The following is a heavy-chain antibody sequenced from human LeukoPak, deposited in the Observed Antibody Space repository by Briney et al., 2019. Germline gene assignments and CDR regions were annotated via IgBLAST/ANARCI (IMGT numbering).Heavy chain of an antibody. D-gene: IGHD6-19*01. V-gene: IGHV1-2*02. CDR3: ARGIAVAGSPEFDY. J-gene: IGHJ4*02. Sequence: GASVKVSCKASGYTFTSYYMHWVRQAPGQGLEWMGWINPNSGGTNYAQKFQGRVTMTRDTSISTAYMELSRLRSDDTAVYYCARGIAVAGSPEFDYWGQGTLVTVSS. CDR1: GYTFTSYY. CDR2: INPNSGGT.